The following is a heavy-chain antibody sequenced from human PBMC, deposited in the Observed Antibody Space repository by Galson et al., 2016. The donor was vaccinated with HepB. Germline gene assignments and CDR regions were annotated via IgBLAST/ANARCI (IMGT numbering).Heavy chain of an antibody. D-gene: IGHD1-26*01. CDR1: GFVFSNLG. CDR3: AKDGSYSGNLHGYFDY. V-gene: IGHV3-23*01. J-gene: IGHJ4*02. CDR2: ISPRRTT. Sequence: SLRLSCAASGFVFSNLGLSWVRQAPGNGLAWVARISPRRTTYCCDSVQRRFTISSDNADNSLSLQMNSLSGDDTALYYCAKDGSYSGNLHGYFDYWGQGTLVTVSS.